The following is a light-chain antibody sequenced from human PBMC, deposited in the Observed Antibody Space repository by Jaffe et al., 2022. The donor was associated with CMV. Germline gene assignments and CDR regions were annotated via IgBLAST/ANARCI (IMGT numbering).Light chain of an antibody. CDR2: YDR. Sequence: SYVLTQPPSVSVAPGKTATITCGGYNIGSKTVHWYQQKPGQAPVVVIYYDRDRPSGIPERFSGSNSGNTATLTISRVEAGDEADYYCQVWDTDSDHVVFGGGTNLTVL. V-gene: IGLV3-21*04. J-gene: IGLJ2*01. CDR3: QVWDTDSDHVV. CDR1: NIGSKT.